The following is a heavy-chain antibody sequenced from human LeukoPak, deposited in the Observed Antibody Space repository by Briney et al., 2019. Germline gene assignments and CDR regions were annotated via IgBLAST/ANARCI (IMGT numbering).Heavy chain of an antibody. V-gene: IGHV3-30*03. CDR2: ISYDGSNK. J-gene: IGHJ4*02. CDR3: AGGYSYGRIFDY. D-gene: IGHD5-18*01. Sequence: GRSLRLSCAASGFTFSSYGMHWVRQAPGKGLEWVAVISYDGSNKYYADSVKGRFTISRDNSKNTLYLQMNSLRAEDTAVYYCAGGYSYGRIFDYWGQGTLVTVSS. CDR1: GFTFSSYG.